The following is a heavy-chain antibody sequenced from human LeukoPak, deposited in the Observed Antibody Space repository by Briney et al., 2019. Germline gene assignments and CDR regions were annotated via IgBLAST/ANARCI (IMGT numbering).Heavy chain of an antibody. D-gene: IGHD7-27*01. J-gene: IGHJ6*03. CDR2: ISGSGGST. CDR1: GFTFSSYA. Sequence: PGGSLRLSCAASGFTFSSYAMSWVRQAPGKGLEWVSVISGSGGSTYYADSVKGRFTISRDNSKNTLYLQMNSLRAEDTAVYYCATQLGINVHMDVWGKGTTVTVSS. V-gene: IGHV3-23*01. CDR3: ATQLGINVHMDV.